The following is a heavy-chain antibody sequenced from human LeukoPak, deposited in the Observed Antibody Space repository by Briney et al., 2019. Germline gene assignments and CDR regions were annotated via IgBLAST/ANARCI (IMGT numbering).Heavy chain of an antibody. Sequence: SETLSLTCTVSGYSISSGYYWGWIRQPPGKGLEWIGSIYHSGSTYYNPSLKSRVTISVDTSKNQFSLKLSSVTAADTAVYYCARRPGIAAAGDYFDYWGQGTLVTVSS. V-gene: IGHV4-38-2*02. CDR1: GYSISSGYY. J-gene: IGHJ4*02. D-gene: IGHD6-13*01. CDR2: IYHSGST. CDR3: ARRPGIAAAGDYFDY.